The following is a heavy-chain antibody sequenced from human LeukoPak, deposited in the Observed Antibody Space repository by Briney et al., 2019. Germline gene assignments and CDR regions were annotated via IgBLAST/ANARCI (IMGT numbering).Heavy chain of an antibody. CDR3: ARDVAAAGTSDSGFDP. Sequence: PVNLSYNPFEGTFSSYAIIWLPQSPGQRLEWLGGISPIFSTGNYAEKFQGRVTSTADESASTAYMELSSLRSEDTAVYYCARDVAAAGTSDSGFDPWGQGKLVTVSS. CDR2: ISPIFSTG. J-gene: IGHJ5*02. CDR1: EGTFSSYA. V-gene: IGHV1-69*13. D-gene: IGHD6-13*01.